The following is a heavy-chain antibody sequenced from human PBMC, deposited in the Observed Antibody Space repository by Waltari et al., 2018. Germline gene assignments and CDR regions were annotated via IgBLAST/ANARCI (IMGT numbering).Heavy chain of an antibody. Sequence: EVQLVESGGGLVKPGGSLRLSCAASGFTFSSYSMNWVRQAPGKGLECVSSISSSSSYIYYADSVKGRFTISRDNAKNSLYLQMNSLRAEDTAVYYCARAGGHDAFDIWGQGTMATVSS. V-gene: IGHV3-21*01. J-gene: IGHJ3*02. CDR2: ISSSSSYI. CDR3: ARAGGHDAFDI. D-gene: IGHD3-10*01. CDR1: GFTFSSYS.